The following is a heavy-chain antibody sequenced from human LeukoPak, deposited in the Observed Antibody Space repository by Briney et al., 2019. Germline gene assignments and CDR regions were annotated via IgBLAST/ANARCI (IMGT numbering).Heavy chain of an antibody. D-gene: IGHD4-11*01. CDR1: GYSISSGYY. Sequence: SETLSLTCTVSGYSISSGYYWGWIRQPPGKGLEWTGSIDHSGSTNYNPSLKSRVTISVDTSKNQFSLKLSSVTAADTAVYYCVLAMTTGRTGWFDLWGQGTLVTVSS. CDR3: VLAMTTGRTGWFDL. CDR2: IDHSGST. J-gene: IGHJ5*02. V-gene: IGHV4-38-2*02.